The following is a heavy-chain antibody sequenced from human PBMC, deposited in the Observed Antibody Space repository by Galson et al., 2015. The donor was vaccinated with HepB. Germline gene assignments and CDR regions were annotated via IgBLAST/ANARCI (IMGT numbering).Heavy chain of an antibody. CDR1: GFTFSSYG. CDR2: IWYDGSNK. J-gene: IGHJ4*02. V-gene: IGHV3-33*08. Sequence: SLRLSCAASGFTFSSYGMHWVRQAPGEGLEWVAVIWYDGSNKYYADSVKGRFTISRDNSKNTLYLQMNSLRAEDTAMYYCARDQGYSSPDYWGLGTLVTVSS. D-gene: IGHD6-19*01. CDR3: ARDQGYSSPDY.